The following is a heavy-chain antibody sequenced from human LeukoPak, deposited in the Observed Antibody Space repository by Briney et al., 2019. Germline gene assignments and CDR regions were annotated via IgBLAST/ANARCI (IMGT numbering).Heavy chain of an antibody. V-gene: IGHV3-30*02. CDR2: IRYDGSNK. CDR1: GFTFSSHG. CDR3: AKSEVATFFYMDV. J-gene: IGHJ6*03. D-gene: IGHD5-12*01. Sequence: GGSLRLSCAASGFTFSSHGMHWVRQAPGKGLEWVAFIRYDGSNKYYADSVKGRFTISRDNSKNTLYLQMNSLRAEDTAVYYCAKSEVATFFYMDVWGKGTTVTVSS.